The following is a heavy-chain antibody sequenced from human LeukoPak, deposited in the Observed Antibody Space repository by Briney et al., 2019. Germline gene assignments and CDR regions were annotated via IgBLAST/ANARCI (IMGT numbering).Heavy chain of an antibody. CDR1: EYTFTAYA. V-gene: IGHV7-4-1*02. CDR3: ARDRQWYDYLWGSHNAFDV. CDR2: INTNTGNP. D-gene: IGHD3-16*01. J-gene: IGHJ3*01. Sequence: GASVKVSCKASEYTFTAYAMNRVRQAPGQGLEWMGRINTNTGNPTYAQGFTGRFVFSLDSSVSTAYLQISSLKTEDTAVYYCARDRQWYDYLWGSHNAFDVWGQGTMVTVSS.